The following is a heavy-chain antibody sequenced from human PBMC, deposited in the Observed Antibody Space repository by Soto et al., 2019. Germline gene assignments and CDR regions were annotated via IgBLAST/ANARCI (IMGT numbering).Heavy chain of an antibody. CDR1: GFSFVDYA. D-gene: IGHD2-2*01. V-gene: IGHV3-9*01. CDR2: ISWDGGYT. Sequence: EVQLAESGGGLVQPGRSLRLSCEASGFSFVDYAMHWVRQGPGQGLEWVSGISWDGGYTGYADSVKGRFTISRDNAKNALYLQMNRLRVEDPALSYCVKDEGVCNTISCNDAFDYWGQGTKVTVS. J-gene: IGHJ3*01. CDR3: VKDEGVCNTISCNDAFDY.